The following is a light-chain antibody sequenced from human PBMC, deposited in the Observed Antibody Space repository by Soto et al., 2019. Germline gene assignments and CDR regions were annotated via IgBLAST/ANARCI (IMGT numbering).Light chain of an antibody. J-gene: IGKJ1*01. CDR1: QDIRND. CDR3: LQHNAYPWA. V-gene: IGKV1-17*01. Sequence: DIQMTQSPSSLSASIGDRVTITCRASQDIRNDLVGYQQKPGKAPNRLIYAASTLQSGVPSRFSGSGSGTQFTLTISSLQPEDFATYYCLQHNAYPWAFGPGTKVEV. CDR2: AAS.